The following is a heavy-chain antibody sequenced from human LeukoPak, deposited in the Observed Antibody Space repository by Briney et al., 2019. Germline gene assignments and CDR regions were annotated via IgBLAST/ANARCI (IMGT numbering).Heavy chain of an antibody. D-gene: IGHD3-9*01. V-gene: IGHV3-66*01. J-gene: IGHJ4*02. CDR1: GFTVSSNY. Sequence: PGGSLRLSCAASGFTVSSNYMSWVRQAPGKGLEWVSVFYPGGSTYYADSVTDRFTISRDNSKNTLYLQMNSLRAEDTAVYYCASTGYFDSLDYWGQGTLVTVSS. CDR2: FYPGGST. CDR3: ASTGYFDSLDY.